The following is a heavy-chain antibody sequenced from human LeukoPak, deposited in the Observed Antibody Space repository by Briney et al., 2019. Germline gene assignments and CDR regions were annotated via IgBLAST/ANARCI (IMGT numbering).Heavy chain of an antibody. CDR2: INPNSGGT. Sequence: ASVKVSCKASGYTFTGYYMHWVRQAPGQGLEWMGWINPNSGGTNYAQKFQGRVTMTRDTSISTAYMELSRLRSDDTAVYYCARGAACSSTSCYWNYYYYYMDVWGKGTTVTVSS. CDR1: GYTFTGYY. CDR3: ARGAACSSTSCYWNYYYYYMDV. V-gene: IGHV1-2*02. D-gene: IGHD2-2*01. J-gene: IGHJ6*03.